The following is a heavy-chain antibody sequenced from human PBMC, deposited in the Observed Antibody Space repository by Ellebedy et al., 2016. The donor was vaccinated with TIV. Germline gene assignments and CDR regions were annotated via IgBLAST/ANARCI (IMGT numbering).Heavy chain of an antibody. CDR3: ARDVDPLGLGYFDL. CDR1: GFTFSNYA. D-gene: IGHD7-27*01. CDR2: ISGTGGST. V-gene: IGHV3-23*01. J-gene: IGHJ2*01. Sequence: GGSLRLSCAASGFTFSNYAMSWVRQTPEKRLEWVSAISGTGGSTYSPDSVRGRFTISRDTSKNTLYLQMNSLRDGDTAVYYCARDVDPLGLGYFDLWGRGTLVTVSS.